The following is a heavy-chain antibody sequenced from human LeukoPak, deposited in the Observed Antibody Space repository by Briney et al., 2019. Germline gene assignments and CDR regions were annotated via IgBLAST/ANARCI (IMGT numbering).Heavy chain of an antibody. D-gene: IGHD5-12*01. Sequence: GRSLRLSCAASGFTFSSYGMHWVRQAPGKGLVWVSRINSDGSSTSYADSVKGRFTISRDNAKNTLYLQMNSLRAEDMAVYYCARDRYSNRFDPWGQGTLVTVSS. CDR3: ARDRYSNRFDP. CDR1: GFTFSSYG. V-gene: IGHV3-74*01. CDR2: INSDGSST. J-gene: IGHJ5*02.